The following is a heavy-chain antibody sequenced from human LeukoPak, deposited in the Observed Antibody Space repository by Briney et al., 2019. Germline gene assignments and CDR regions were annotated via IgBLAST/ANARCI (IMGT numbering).Heavy chain of an antibody. J-gene: IGHJ4*02. V-gene: IGHV3-23*01. CDR2: ISGSAGST. CDR1: GVYIRSYS. CDR3: GKGRGRKWEPTCFDY. Sequence: AGSLTLSCAASGVYIRSYSMSWVRQPPGKGLEWVSGISGSAGSTFYADSVNGRSTIAKDYFNHSSLLQITSMRADDTTFYYWGKGRGRKWEPTCFDYWGQGVMVSVSS. D-gene: IGHD1-26*01.